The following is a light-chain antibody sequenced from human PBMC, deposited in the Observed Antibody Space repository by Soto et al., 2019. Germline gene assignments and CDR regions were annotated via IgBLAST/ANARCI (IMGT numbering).Light chain of an antibody. CDR3: QSYDRSLRGV. J-gene: IGLJ1*01. CDR2: NNS. CDR1: SSNIGAGSD. V-gene: IGLV1-40*01. Sequence: QSVLTQPPSVSGAPGQRVTISCTGSSSNIGAGSDVHWYQQLPGTAPKLLIYNNSNRPSGVPDRFSGSKSGTSASLAITGLQADDEADYYGQSYDRSLRGVFGSGTKVTVL.